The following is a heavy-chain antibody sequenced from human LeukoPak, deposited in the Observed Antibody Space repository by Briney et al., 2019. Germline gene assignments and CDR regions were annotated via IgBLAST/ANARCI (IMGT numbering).Heavy chain of an antibody. Sequence: GGSLRLSCVASGFTFSSYAMSWVRQAPGKGLEWVSAISSSGSSTYYADSVKGRFTISRDNSKNTLSLQMNSLRAEDTAVYYCAKGGGIQLWPYYFDYWGQGALVTVSS. D-gene: IGHD5-18*01. J-gene: IGHJ4*02. CDR1: GFTFSSYA. V-gene: IGHV3-23*01. CDR2: ISSSGSST. CDR3: AKGGGIQLWPYYFDY.